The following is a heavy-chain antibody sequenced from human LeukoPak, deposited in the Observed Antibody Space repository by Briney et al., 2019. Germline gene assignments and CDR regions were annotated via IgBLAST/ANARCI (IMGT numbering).Heavy chain of an antibody. D-gene: IGHD4-17*01. CDR3: ARGEYDLDYGDYDSGTDFDY. Sequence: IPSETLSLTCTVSGGSITNYYWNWIRQPPGKGLEWIGEINHSGRTNYNPSLKSRVTISVDTSKNQFSLKLSSVTAADTAVYYCARGEYDLDYGDYDSGTDFDYWGQGTLVTVSS. CDR1: GGSITNYY. CDR2: INHSGRT. J-gene: IGHJ4*02. V-gene: IGHV4-34*01.